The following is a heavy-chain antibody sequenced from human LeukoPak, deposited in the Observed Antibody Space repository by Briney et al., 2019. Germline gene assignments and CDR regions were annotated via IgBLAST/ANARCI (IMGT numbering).Heavy chain of an antibody. D-gene: IGHD4-17*01. CDR2: INPNSGGT. CDR1: GYTVSGYY. J-gene: IGHJ6*03. V-gene: IGHV1-2*02. Sequence: ASVNVSCKASGYTVSGYYMHWVRQAPGQGLEWMGWINPNSGGTNYAQKFQGRVTMTRDTSISTAYMELSRLRSDDTAVYYCARDPYVLTTVTTGGYYYMDVWGKGTTVTVSS. CDR3: ARDPYVLTTVTTGGYYYMDV.